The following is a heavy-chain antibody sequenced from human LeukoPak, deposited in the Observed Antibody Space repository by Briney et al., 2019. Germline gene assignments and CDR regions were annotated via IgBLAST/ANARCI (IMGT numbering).Heavy chain of an antibody. Sequence: PGGSLRLSCAASGFTFSSYSMNWVRQAPGKGLEWVSVLYSTGTTHYADSVKGRFTISRDNSKNTLYLQMNSLRAEDTAVYYCARELPLMFDPWGQGTLVTVSS. CDR3: ARELPLMFDP. CDR2: LYSTGTT. D-gene: IGHD2-2*01. CDR1: GFTFSSYS. J-gene: IGHJ5*02. V-gene: IGHV3-66*01.